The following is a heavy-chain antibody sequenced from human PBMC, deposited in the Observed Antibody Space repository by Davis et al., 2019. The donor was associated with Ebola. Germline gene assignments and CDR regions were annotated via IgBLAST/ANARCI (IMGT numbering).Heavy chain of an antibody. CDR3: AGSIRSPEGY. CDR2: IKSDGNEK. Sequence: PGGSLRLSCAASGLTFSDYWMSWVRQAPGKGLEWVAKIKSDGNEKYYVDSVKGRFTISRDNAKNALYLQMNSLRAEDAAVYYCAGSIRSPEGYWGQGTLVTVSS. J-gene: IGHJ4*02. D-gene: IGHD3-16*01. V-gene: IGHV3-7*01. CDR1: GLTFSDYW.